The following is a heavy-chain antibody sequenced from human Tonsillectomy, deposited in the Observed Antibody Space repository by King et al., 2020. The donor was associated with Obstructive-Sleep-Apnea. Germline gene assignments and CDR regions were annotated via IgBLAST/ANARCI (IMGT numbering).Heavy chain of an antibody. CDR2: ISPDNGNS. D-gene: IGHD6-13*01. V-gene: IGHV1-18*01. J-gene: IGHJ4*02. CDR3: ARERYSSSWTDFDY. CDR1: GYTFTNYG. Sequence: QLVQSGAEVKKPGASVTVSCKASGYTFTNYGITWLRQAPGQGLEWMGWISPDNGNSNYAEKLQDRVTMTTDRVTSTAYMELRSLRFDDTAVYYCARERYSSSWTDFDYWGQGTLVTVSS.